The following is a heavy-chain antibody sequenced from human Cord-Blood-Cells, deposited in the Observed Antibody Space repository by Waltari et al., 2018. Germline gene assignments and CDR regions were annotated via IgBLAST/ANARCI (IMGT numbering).Heavy chain of an antibody. CDR1: GFTFDDYA. CDR2: ISWNSGSI. V-gene: IGHV3-9*01. J-gene: IGHJ4*02. D-gene: IGHD3-3*01. CDR3: AKDYDFWSGYYDY. Sequence: EVQLVESGGGVVEPGRSLRLSCAASGFTFDDYALQWVRQAPGKGREWVSGISWNSGSIGYADSVKGRFTISRDTANNSLYLQMNSLRAEDTALYYCAKDYDFWSGYYDYWGQGTLVTVSS.